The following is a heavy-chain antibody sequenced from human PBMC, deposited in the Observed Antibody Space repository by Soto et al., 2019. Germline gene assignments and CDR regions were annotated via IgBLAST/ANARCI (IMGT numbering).Heavy chain of an antibody. Sequence: QVQLVESGGGVVRPGRSLRLSCAATGFSFSTHGMHWVRQAPGKGLEWVAVIVNDGSEQQYADSVKGRFTISRDNARNILYLQMNTLRAEDTALYYCARDDLYVDNGLALWGQGTLVTVSS. CDR1: GFSFSTHG. CDR3: ARDDLYVDNGLAL. V-gene: IGHV3-33*01. J-gene: IGHJ4*02. CDR2: IVNDGSEQ. D-gene: IGHD3-10*02.